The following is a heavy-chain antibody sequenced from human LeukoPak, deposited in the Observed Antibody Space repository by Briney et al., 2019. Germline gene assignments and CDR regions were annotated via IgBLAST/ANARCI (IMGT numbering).Heavy chain of an antibody. J-gene: IGHJ4*02. CDR2: ISGSGGST. CDR3: ARGGVVVITAPTHFDY. D-gene: IGHD3-22*01. CDR1: GFTFSSYA. V-gene: IGHV3-23*01. Sequence: GGSLRLSCAASGFTFSSYAMSWVRQAPGKGLEWVSAISGSGGSTYYADSVKGRFTISRDNAKNSLYLQMNSLRAEDTAVYYCARGGVVVITAPTHFDYWGQGTLVTVSS.